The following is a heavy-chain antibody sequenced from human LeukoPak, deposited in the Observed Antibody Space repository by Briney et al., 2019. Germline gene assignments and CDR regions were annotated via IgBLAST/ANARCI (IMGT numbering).Heavy chain of an antibody. D-gene: IGHD5-12*01. CDR2: IIPIFGTA. V-gene: IGHV1-69*05. J-gene: IGHJ6*03. Sequence: SVKVSCKASGGTFSSYAISWVRQAPGQGLEWMGGIIPIFGTANYAQKFQGRVTITTDESTSTAYMELSSLRSEDTAVYYCAREGVATYYYYSMDVWGKGTTVTVSS. CDR3: AREGVATYYYYSMDV. CDR1: GGTFSSYA.